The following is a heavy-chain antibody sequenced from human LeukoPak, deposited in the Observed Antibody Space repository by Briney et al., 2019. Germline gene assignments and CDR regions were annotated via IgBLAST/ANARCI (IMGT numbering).Heavy chain of an antibody. Sequence: SETLSLTCTVSGGSISSHYWSWIRQPPGKGLEWIGYIYCSGSTNYNPSLKSRVTISVDTSKNQFSLKLSSVTAADTAVYYCARQYYYDSSDYFDYWGQGTLVTVSS. D-gene: IGHD3-22*01. CDR3: ARQYYYDSSDYFDY. CDR2: IYCSGST. J-gene: IGHJ4*02. V-gene: IGHV4-59*11. CDR1: GGSISSHY.